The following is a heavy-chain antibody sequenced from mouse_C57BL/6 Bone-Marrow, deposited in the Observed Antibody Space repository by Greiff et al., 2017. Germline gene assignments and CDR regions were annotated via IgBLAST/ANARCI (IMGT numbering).Heavy chain of an antibody. CDR3: AITTVRYFDV. J-gene: IGHJ1*03. Sequence: QVQLKQSGAELVRPGASVKLSCKASGYTFTDYYINWVKQRPGQGLEWIARIYPGSGNTYYNEKFKGKATLTAEKSSSTAYMQLSSLTSEDSAVYFCAITTVRYFDVWGTGTTVTVSS. CDR1: GYTFTDYY. CDR2: IYPGSGNT. D-gene: IGHD1-1*01. V-gene: IGHV1-76*01.